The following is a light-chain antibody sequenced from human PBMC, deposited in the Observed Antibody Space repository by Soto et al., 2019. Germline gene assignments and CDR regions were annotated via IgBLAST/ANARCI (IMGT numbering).Light chain of an antibody. CDR3: SSYTSSGTLVV. Sequence: QSALTQPASVSGSPGQSITISCTGTSSDIGGYKYVSWYQQHPGKAPKLMIFEVSNRPSGVSNRFSGSKSSNTASLTISGLQADDEADYYCSSYTSSGTLVVFGGGTKLTVL. CDR2: EVS. CDR1: SSDIGGYKY. J-gene: IGLJ2*01. V-gene: IGLV2-14*01.